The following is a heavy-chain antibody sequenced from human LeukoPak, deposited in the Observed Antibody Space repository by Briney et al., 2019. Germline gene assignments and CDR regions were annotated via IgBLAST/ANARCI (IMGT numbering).Heavy chain of an antibody. CDR3: AKASAMIVVVSKHFDY. Sequence: PGGSLRLSCAASGFTSSSCAMSWVRQAPGKGLEWVSAISGSGGSTYYADSVKGRFTISRDNSKNTLYLQMNSLRAEDTAVYYCAKASAMIVVVSKHFDYWGQGTLVTVSS. V-gene: IGHV3-23*01. J-gene: IGHJ4*02. CDR1: GFTSSSCA. CDR2: ISGSGGST. D-gene: IGHD3-22*01.